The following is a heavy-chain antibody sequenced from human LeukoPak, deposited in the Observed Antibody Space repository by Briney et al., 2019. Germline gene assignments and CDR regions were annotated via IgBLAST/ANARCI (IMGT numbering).Heavy chain of an antibody. Sequence: GGSLRLSCAASGFTFSSYSMNWVRQAPGKGLEWVSSISSSSSYIYYADSVKGRFTISRDNAKNSLYLQMNSLRAEDTAVYYCARDGIRSYSSSSYFDYWGQGTLVTVSS. J-gene: IGHJ4*02. CDR2: ISSSSSYI. CDR1: GFTFSSYS. D-gene: IGHD6-6*01. CDR3: ARDGIRSYSSSSYFDY. V-gene: IGHV3-21*01.